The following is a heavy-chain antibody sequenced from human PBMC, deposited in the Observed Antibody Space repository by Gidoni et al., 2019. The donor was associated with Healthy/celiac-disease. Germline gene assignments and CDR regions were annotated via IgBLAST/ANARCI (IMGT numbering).Heavy chain of an antibody. CDR1: GFTFSSYS. D-gene: IGHD5-12*01. CDR2: ISSSGSTI. Sequence: EVQLVESGGGLVKPGGSLRLSCAASGFTFSSYSMNWVRQAPGKGLEWVSSISSSGSTIYYADSVKGRFTISRDNAKNSLYLQMNSLRAEDTAVYYCARVWWLQSHFDYWGQGTLVTVSS. J-gene: IGHJ4*02. V-gene: IGHV3-21*01. CDR3: ARVWWLQSHFDY.